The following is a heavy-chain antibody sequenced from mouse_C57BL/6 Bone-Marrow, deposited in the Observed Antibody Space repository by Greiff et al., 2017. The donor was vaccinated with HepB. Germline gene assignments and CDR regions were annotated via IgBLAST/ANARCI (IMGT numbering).Heavy chain of an antibody. Sequence: EVQLQESGPVLVKPGASVKMSCKASGYTFTDYYMNWVKQSHGKSLEWIGVINPYNGGTSYNQKFKGKATLTVDKSSSTAYMELNSLTSEDSAVYYCAPIYYGYDGRGTGTTVTVSS. V-gene: IGHV1-19*01. CDR2: INPYNGGT. J-gene: IGHJ1*03. CDR1: GYTFTDYY. CDR3: APIYYGYDG. D-gene: IGHD2-2*01.